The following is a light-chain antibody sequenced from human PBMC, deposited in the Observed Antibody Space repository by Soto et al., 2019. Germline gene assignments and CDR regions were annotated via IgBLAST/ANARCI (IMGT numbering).Light chain of an antibody. CDR1: DSNIWYNS. Sequence: QSVLTQPPSVSAAPGQKITISCSGSDSNIWYNSVSWYQQLPGTAPKLLISENDERPSDLPDRFSASKSGTSATLGITGLQTGEEATYFCGTWDNGLSAVVFGGGTKLTVL. CDR2: END. CDR3: GTWDNGLSAVV. V-gene: IGLV1-51*02. J-gene: IGLJ2*01.